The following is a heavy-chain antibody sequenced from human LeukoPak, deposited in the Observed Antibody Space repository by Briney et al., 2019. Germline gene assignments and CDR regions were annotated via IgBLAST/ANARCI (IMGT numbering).Heavy chain of an antibody. CDR3: ATCIAVAGSGPFDY. CDR1: GYTFTSYG. Sequence: VSVKVSCKASGYTFTSYGISWVRQAPGQGLEWMGWISAYNGNTNYAQKLQGRVTMTTDTSTSTAYMELRSLRSDDTAVYYCATCIAVAGSGPFDYWGQGTLVTVSS. D-gene: IGHD6-19*01. V-gene: IGHV1-18*01. CDR2: ISAYNGNT. J-gene: IGHJ4*02.